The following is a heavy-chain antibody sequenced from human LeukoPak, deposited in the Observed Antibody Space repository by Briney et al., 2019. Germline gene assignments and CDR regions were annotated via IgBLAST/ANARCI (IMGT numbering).Heavy chain of an antibody. V-gene: IGHV3-7*01. CDR2: IKKGGSEK. Sequence: GGSLRLSCAASGFTFSSYWMSWVRQAPGKGLEWVANIKKGGSEKYYVDSVKGRFTISRDNAKTSLYLQMNSLRAEDTAVYYCARDLSGVTGYTYGRGIDYWGQGTLVTISS. CDR3: ARDLSGVTGYTYGRGIDY. CDR1: GFTFSSYW. J-gene: IGHJ4*02. D-gene: IGHD5-18*01.